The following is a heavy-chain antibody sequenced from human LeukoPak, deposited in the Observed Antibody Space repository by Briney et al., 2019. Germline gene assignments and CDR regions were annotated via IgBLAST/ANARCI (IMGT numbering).Heavy chain of an antibody. CDR2: ISHRGST. D-gene: IGHD7-27*01. Sequence: SETLSLTCTVSGGSISTNPYWWTWVRQPPAKVVEWIGEISHRGSTKYNPSLRSRVTISADEPKNQFSLTFSSVTAADTAVYFCARAPPWALDYWGPGNLATVSS. CDR3: ARAPPWALDY. V-gene: IGHV4-4*02. J-gene: IGHJ4*02. CDR1: GGSISTNPYW.